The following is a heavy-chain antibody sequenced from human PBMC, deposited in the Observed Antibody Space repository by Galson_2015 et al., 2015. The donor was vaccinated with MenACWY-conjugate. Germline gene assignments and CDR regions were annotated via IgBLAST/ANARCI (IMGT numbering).Heavy chain of an antibody. CDR1: GYTFSSYY. V-gene: IGHV1-46*03. CDR2: INPSGGST. CDR3: ARNDLSFDY. Sequence: SVKVSCKASGYTFSSYYVHWVRQAPGQGLEWMGIINPSGGSTTYAQKFQGRVTMTRDTSTSTVYMELSSLRFEDTAIYYCARNDLSFDYWGQGTLVTVSS. J-gene: IGHJ4*02.